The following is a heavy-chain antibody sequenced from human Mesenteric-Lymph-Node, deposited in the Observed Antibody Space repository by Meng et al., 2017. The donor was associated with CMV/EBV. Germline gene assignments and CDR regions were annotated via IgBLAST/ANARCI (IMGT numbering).Heavy chain of an antibody. Sequence: GGSLRLSCAASGFTFSSYAMHWVRQAPGKGLEWVALISYNGSNKKYADSVKGRFAVSRDTSKNTLYLQMNSLRAEDTAIYYCAKVLVGAAQVPYYYFAMDVWGQGTTVTVSS. V-gene: IGHV3-30*09. CDR1: GFTFSSYA. CDR2: ISYNGSNK. CDR3: AKVLVGAAQVPYYYFAMDV. J-gene: IGHJ6*02. D-gene: IGHD2-15*01.